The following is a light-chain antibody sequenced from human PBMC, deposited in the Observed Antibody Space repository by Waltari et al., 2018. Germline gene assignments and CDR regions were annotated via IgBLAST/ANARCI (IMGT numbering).Light chain of an antibody. V-gene: IGKV1-39*01. J-gene: IGKJ1*01. CDR2: AAS. CDR3: QQSYSTPPRT. CDR1: QSIISY. Sequence: DIQMTQSPSSLSASVGDSVTITCRASQSIISYLNWYQQKPGKAPKLLIYAASSLQSGVPSRFSGSGSGTDFTLIISSLQPEDFATYYCQQSYSTPPRTFGQGTKVEIK.